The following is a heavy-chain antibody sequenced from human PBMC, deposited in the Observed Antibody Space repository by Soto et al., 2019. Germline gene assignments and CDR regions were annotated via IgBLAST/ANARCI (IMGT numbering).Heavy chain of an antibody. D-gene: IGHD2-15*01. V-gene: IGHV2-5*02. CDR1: GFSLSTSGVG. Sequence: GSGPTLVNPTQTLTLTCTFSGFSLSTSGVGVGWIHQPPRKAMEWLALIYWDDDKRYRPSLKSRLTITKDTSKNLVVLTMTNMDPVDTATYYCAHRRSYCSGGSCYSGFDYWGQGTLVTVSS. CDR2: IYWDDDK. J-gene: IGHJ4*02. CDR3: AHRRSYCSGGSCYSGFDY.